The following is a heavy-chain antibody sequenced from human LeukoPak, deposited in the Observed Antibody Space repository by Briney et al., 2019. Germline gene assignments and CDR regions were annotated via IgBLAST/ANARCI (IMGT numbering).Heavy chain of an antibody. J-gene: IGHJ4*02. V-gene: IGHV3-23*01. CDR1: GFTFNNYA. D-gene: IGHD2-2*01. CDR2: ISGSGANT. CDR3: ANEVPHLDY. Sequence: GGSLRLSCAASGFTFNNYAMSWVRQAPGKGLEWVSVISGSGANTYYADSVKGRFTITRDNSKNTLYLQMNSLRAEDTAVYYCANEVPHLDYWGRGTLVTVSS.